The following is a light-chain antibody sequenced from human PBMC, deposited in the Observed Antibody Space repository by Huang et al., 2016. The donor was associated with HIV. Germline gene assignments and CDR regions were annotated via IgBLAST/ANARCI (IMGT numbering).Light chain of an antibody. CDR2: EAV. CDR3: QQSYSPSPFT. CDR1: QDIGRL. V-gene: IGKV1-39*01. J-gene: IGKJ2*01. Sequence: DIQMTQSPSSLSASIGDRVIITCRASQDIGRLLNWYQQKPGKAPQLLICEAVVLQTGVPSRFSGSGSGTHFTLTIRSLLPEDFATYYCQQSYSPSPFTFGLGTILDI.